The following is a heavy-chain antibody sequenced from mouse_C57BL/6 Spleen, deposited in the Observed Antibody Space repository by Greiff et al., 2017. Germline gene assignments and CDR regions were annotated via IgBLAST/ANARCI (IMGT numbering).Heavy chain of an antibody. V-gene: IGHV1-42*01. J-gene: IGHJ3*01. CDR1: GYSFTGYY. CDR3: ARERDMVTTIWYAY. CDR2: INPSTGGT. D-gene: IGHD2-2*01. Sequence: VQLQQSGPELVKPGASVKISCKASGYSFTGYYMNWVKQSPEKSLEWIGEINPSTGGTTYNQKFKAKATLTVDKSSSTAYMQLKSLPSEDSAVYYCARERDMVTTIWYAYKGQGDLVAVSA.